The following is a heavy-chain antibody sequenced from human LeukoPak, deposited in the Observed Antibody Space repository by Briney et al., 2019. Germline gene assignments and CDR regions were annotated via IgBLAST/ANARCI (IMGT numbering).Heavy chain of an antibody. CDR1: GYTFTSYY. J-gene: IGHJ6*02. CDR3: ARDTPYYYGSGREDYYYGMDV. V-gene: IGHV1-46*01. D-gene: IGHD3-10*01. CDR2: INPSGGST. Sequence: ASVKVSCKASGYTFTSYYMHWVRQAPGQGLEWMGIINPSGGSTSYAQKFQGRVTMTRDTSTSTVYMELSSLRSEDTAVYYCARDTPYYYGSGREDYYYGMDVWGQGTTVTVSS.